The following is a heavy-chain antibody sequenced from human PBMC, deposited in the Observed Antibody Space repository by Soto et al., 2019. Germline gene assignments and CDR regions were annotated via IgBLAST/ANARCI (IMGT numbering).Heavy chain of an antibody. J-gene: IGHJ5*02. V-gene: IGHV3-11*01. Sequence: GGSLRLSCAASGFSFSDYYMSWIRQAPGKGLEWISYISTSGTTIYYADSVKGRFTVSRDNAKNSLYLQVNSLRAEDTAVYYCASRAGTGWFDPWGQGTLVTVS. CDR3: ASRAGTGWFDP. CDR1: GFSFSDYY. CDR2: ISTSGTTI. D-gene: IGHD1-1*01.